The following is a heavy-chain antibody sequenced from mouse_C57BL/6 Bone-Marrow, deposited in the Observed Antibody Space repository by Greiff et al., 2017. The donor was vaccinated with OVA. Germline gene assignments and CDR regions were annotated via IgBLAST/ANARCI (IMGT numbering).Heavy chain of an antibody. V-gene: IGHV1-54*01. CDR3: ARSGGLSYFDY. Sequence: QVQLQQSGAELVRPGTSVKVSCKASGYAFTNYLIEWVKQRPGQGLEWIGVINPGSGGTNYNEKFKGKATLTADKSSSTAYMQLSSLTSEDSAVYFCARSGGLSYFDYWGQGTTLTVSS. CDR1: GYAFTNYL. J-gene: IGHJ2*01. CDR2: INPGSGGT. D-gene: IGHD2-4*01.